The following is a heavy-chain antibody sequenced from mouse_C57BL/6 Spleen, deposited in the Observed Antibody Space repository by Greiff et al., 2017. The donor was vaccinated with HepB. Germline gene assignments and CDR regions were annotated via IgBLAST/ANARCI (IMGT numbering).Heavy chain of an antibody. CDR3: AKNWITTEGAYYAMDY. Sequence: QVQLQQSGPGLVQPSQSLSITCTVSGFSLTSYGVHWVRQSPGKGLEWLGVIWRGGSTDYNAAFMSRLSITKDNSKSQVFFKMNSLQADDTAIYYCAKNWITTEGAYYAMDYWGQGTSVTVSS. J-gene: IGHJ4*01. CDR1: GFSLTSYG. CDR2: IWRGGST. V-gene: IGHV2-5*01. D-gene: IGHD2-4*01.